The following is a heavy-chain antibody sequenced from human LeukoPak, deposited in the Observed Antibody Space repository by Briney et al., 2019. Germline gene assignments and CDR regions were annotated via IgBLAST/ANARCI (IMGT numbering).Heavy chain of an antibody. CDR1: GYTFTSNY. CDR3: ARDGYGGNSFDY. CDR2: INPKNGGT. D-gene: IGHD4-23*01. Sequence: ASVKVSCKAFGYTFTSNYMHWVRQAPGQGLEWMGWINPKNGGTNYAQKFQGRVTMTRDTSINTAFMELSRLNSDDTAVYFCARDGYGGNSFDYWGQGTLVTVSS. V-gene: IGHV1-2*02. J-gene: IGHJ4*02.